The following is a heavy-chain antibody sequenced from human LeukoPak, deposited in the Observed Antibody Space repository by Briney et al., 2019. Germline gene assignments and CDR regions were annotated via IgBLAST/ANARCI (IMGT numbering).Heavy chain of an antibody. D-gene: IGHD3-22*01. Sequence: SETLSLTCAVYGGSFSGYYWSWIRQPPGKGLEWIGEINHSGSTNYNPSLKSRVTISVDTSKNQFSLKLSSVTAADTAVYYCARGRNYYDSSGYYHAYFQHLGQGTLVTVSS. J-gene: IGHJ1*01. CDR1: GGSFSGYY. CDR2: INHSGST. V-gene: IGHV4-34*01. CDR3: ARGRNYYDSSGYYHAYFQH.